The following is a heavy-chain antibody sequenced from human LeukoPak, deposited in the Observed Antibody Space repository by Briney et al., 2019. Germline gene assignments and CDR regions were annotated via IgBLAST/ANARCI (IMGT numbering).Heavy chain of an antibody. CDR1: GFTFSSYA. J-gene: IGHJ3*02. CDR3: ARDPGVRGVLYAFDI. D-gene: IGHD3-10*01. Sequence: PGRSLRLSCAASGFTFSSYAMHWVRQAPGKGLEWVAVISYDGSNKYYADSVKGRFTISRDNSKNTLYLQMNSLRAEDTAVYYCARDPGVRGVLYAFDIWGQGTMVTVSS. V-gene: IGHV3-30*04. CDR2: ISYDGSNK.